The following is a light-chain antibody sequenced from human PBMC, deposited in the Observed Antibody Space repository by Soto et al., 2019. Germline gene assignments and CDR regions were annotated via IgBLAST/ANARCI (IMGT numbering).Light chain of an antibody. CDR3: QHYDTYWT. CDR1: QTISSW. J-gene: IGKJ1*01. CDR2: DVS. Sequence: DFQMTQSPSTVSASIGDRVTITCRASQTISSWLAWYQQKPGKAPKLLIYDVSTLKSGVPSRFSGSGSGTEFTLTIRSLKLDDFATYFCQHYDTYWTFGQGTKVEIK. V-gene: IGKV1-5*01.